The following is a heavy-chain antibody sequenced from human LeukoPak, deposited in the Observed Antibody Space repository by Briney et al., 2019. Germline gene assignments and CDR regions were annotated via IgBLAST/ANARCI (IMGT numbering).Heavy chain of an antibody. CDR2: ITFSSSHI. J-gene: IGHJ5*02. Sequence: GGSLRLSCAASGFTFSSYSMNWVRQAPGKGLECVSSITFSSSHIYYADSVKGRFTISRDNTKDSLYLQMNSLRAEDTAIYYCARGPQFSGPGWFDPWGQGTLVTVSS. CDR3: ARGPQFSGPGWFDP. CDR1: GFTFSSYS. D-gene: IGHD3-10*01. V-gene: IGHV3-21*01.